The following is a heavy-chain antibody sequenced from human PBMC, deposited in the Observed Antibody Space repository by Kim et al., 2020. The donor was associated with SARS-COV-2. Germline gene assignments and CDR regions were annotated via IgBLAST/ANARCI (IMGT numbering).Heavy chain of an antibody. J-gene: IGHJ3*02. CDR1: KFTFNNFS. D-gene: IGHD3-10*01. V-gene: IGHV3-11*01. Sequence: GGSLRLSCAASKFTFNNFSMSWIRQAPGKGLEWLSYISSGGATIYYADSVRGRFTISRDNSKNSLYLQMNSLSAADTAVYFCARDPCGYYASGTLGSAFDIGRQGTMVTVSS. CDR3: ARDPCGYYASGTLGSAFDI. CDR2: ISSGGATI.